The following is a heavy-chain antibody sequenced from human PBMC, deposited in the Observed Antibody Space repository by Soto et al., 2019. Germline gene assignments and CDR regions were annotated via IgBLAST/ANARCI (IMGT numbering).Heavy chain of an antibody. CDR1: GYTFTSYG. V-gene: IGHV1-18*01. J-gene: IGHJ4*02. CDR3: ARLYCSSTSCYEIDY. D-gene: IGHD2-2*01. Sequence: GASVKVSCKASGYTFTSYGISWVRQAHGKGLEWMGWISAYNGNTNYAQKLQGRVTMTTDTSTSTAYMELRSLRSDDTAVYYCARLYCSSTSCYEIDYWGQGTLVTVSS. CDR2: ISAYNGNT.